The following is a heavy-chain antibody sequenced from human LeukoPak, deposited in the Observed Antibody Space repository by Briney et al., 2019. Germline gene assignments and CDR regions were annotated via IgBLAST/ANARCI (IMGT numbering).Heavy chain of an antibody. Sequence: ASVTVSCKASGYTFTSYYMHWVRQAPGQGLEWMGIINPSGGSTSYAQKFQGRVTMTRDTSTSTVYMELSSLRSEDTAVYYCASFGKKYYYDSSGYKPDAFDIWGQGTMVTVSS. D-gene: IGHD3-22*01. V-gene: IGHV1-46*01. J-gene: IGHJ3*02. CDR2: INPSGGST. CDR1: GYTFTSYY. CDR3: ASFGKKYYYDSSGYKPDAFDI.